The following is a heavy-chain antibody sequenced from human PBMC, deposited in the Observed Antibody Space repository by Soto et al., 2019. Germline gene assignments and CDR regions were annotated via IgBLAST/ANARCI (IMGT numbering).Heavy chain of an antibody. CDR3: ARDFYSGSRRYYYYGMDV. V-gene: IGHV4-4*07. D-gene: IGHD1-26*01. Sequence: QVQLQESGPGLVKPSETLSLTCTVSGGSMSSYYWSWIRQPAGKGLEWIGRIYTSGSTNYNPSLQSRVTMSVDTSKNQFSLKLSSVTAADTAVYYCARDFYSGSRRYYYYGMDVWGQGTTVTVSS. CDR2: IYTSGST. J-gene: IGHJ6*02. CDR1: GGSMSSYY.